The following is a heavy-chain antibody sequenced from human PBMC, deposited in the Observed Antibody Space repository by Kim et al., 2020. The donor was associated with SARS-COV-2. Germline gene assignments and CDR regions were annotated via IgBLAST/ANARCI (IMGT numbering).Heavy chain of an antibody. CDR1: GFTFSSYW. Sequence: GGSLRLSCAASGFTFSSYWMHWVRQAPGKGLVWVSRINSDGSSTSYADSVKGRFTISRDNAKNTLYLQMNSLRAEDTAVYYCARGTDVLLWFREVTHMDVWGKGTTVTVSS. J-gene: IGHJ6*03. CDR3: ARGTDVLLWFREVTHMDV. CDR2: INSDGSST. V-gene: IGHV3-74*01. D-gene: IGHD3-10*01.